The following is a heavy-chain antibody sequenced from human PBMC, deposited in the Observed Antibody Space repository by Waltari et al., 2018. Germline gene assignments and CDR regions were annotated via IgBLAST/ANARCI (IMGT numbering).Heavy chain of an antibody. CDR3: ARGRGYYDSSGYFATRHFDL. Sequence: EVQLVEYGGGLIQPGGSLRLSCAASGFTVSSNYMSWVRQAPGKGLEWVSVIYSGGSTYYADSVKGRFSISRDNAKNTLYLHMNSLRAEDTAVYYCARGRGYYDSSGYFATRHFDLWGRGTLVTVSS. J-gene: IGHJ2*01. V-gene: IGHV3-53*01. D-gene: IGHD3-22*01. CDR1: GFTVSSNY. CDR2: IYSGGST.